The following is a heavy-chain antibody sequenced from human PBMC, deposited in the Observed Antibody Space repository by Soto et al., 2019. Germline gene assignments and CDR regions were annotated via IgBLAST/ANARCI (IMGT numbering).Heavy chain of an antibody. CDR2: MHPSTGRT. V-gene: IGHV1-8*01. CDR1: GYSFTSLD. CDR3: ARGVSAGVDY. D-gene: IGHD1-26*01. J-gene: IGHJ4*02. Sequence: QVQLVQSGAEVREPRASVKVSCKASGYSFTSLDINWVRQTAGQGLEWMGWMHPSTGRTGYAQKFQGRVTMTRDTSINTAYMELTTQTSDEWAFYYCARGVSAGVDYWGQGTRVTVSS.